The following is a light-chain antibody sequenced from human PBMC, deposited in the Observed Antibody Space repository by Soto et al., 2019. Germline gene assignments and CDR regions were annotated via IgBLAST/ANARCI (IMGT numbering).Light chain of an antibody. CDR1: SSNIGSGYD. V-gene: IGLV1-40*01. CDR2: GNT. CDR3: QSYDSSLSDWV. J-gene: IGLJ3*02. Sequence: QSVLTQPPSVSGAPGQRVTISCTGSSSNIGSGYDVHWYQQLPGTAPKLLIYGNTNRPSGVPDRFSGSKSGTSASLAITGLQADDEADYYCQSYDSSLSDWVFGGGTKLTVL.